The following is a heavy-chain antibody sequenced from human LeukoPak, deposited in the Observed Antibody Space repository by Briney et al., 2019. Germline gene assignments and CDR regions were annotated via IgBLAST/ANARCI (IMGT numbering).Heavy chain of an antibody. CDR1: GYTLTELS. CDR2: FDPEDGET. V-gene: IGHV1-24*01. D-gene: IGHD3-22*01. J-gene: IGHJ4*02. Sequence: GASVKVSCKVSGYTLTELSMHWVRQAPGKGLEWMGGFDPEDGETIYAQKFQGRVTMTEDTSTDTAYMELSSLRSEDTAVYYCATAHTYYYDSSGYYWGQGTLVTVSS. CDR3: ATAHTYYYDSSGYY.